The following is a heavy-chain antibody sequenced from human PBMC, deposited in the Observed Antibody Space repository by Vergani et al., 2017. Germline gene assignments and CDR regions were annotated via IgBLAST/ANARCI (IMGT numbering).Heavy chain of an antibody. J-gene: IGHJ5*02. CDR1: GASIRSSNYY. V-gene: IGHV4-39*01. D-gene: IGHD6-19*01. CDR3: ARHTTVEWLVKLGWIDP. Sequence: QLQLQESGPGLVKPSATLSLTCSVSGASIRSSNYYWGCLRPPPGQGLEWIVSIYYSGSNYYNPSLKSRVTISVDTSKNQFSLKLRSVTAAGTSVYFCARHTTVEWLVKLGWIDPGGQGILVTVSS. CDR2: IYYSGSN.